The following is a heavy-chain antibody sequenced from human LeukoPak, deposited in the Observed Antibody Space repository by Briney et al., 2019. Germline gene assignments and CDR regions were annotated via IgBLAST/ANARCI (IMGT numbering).Heavy chain of an antibody. D-gene: IGHD3-10*01. V-gene: IGHV1-2*02. Sequence: ASVKVSCKASGYTFTGYYMHWVRQAPGQGLEWMGWINPNSGGANYAQKLQGRVTMTTDTSTSTAYMELRSLRSDDTAVYYCARDSGERGSGSYLIAYWGQGTLVTVSS. CDR1: GYTFTGYY. CDR3: ARDSGERGSGSYLIAY. J-gene: IGHJ4*02. CDR2: INPNSGGA.